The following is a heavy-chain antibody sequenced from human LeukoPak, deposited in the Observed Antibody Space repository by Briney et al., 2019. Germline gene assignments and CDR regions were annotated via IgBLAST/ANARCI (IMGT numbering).Heavy chain of an antibody. CDR2: INPSGST. CDR3: ARGDTGYRSGWYPVY. D-gene: IGHD6-19*01. CDR1: GGSFSGYY. Sequence: PETLSLTCAVYGGSFSGYYWSWIRQSPGKGLEWIGEINPSGSTSYNPSLQSRVTISVDASKNHFSLKLTSVTAADTAVYYCARGDTGYRSGWYPVYWGQGTLVTVSS. J-gene: IGHJ4*02. V-gene: IGHV4-34*01.